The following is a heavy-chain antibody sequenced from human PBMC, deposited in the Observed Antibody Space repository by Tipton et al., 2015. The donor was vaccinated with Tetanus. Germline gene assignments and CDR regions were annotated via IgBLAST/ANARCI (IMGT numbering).Heavy chain of an antibody. CDR2: IYYSGST. J-gene: IGHJ6*02. D-gene: IGHD3-10*01. CDR3: ARATMVRGVLYMDV. CDR1: GGSISSSSYH. V-gene: IGHV4-39*01. Sequence: GLVKPSETLSLTRTVSGGSISSSSYHWGWIRQPPGKGLEWIGSIYYSGSTYYNPSLKSRVTISVDTSKNQFSLKLTSVTAADTAVYYCARATMVRGVLYMDVWGQGTTVTVSS.